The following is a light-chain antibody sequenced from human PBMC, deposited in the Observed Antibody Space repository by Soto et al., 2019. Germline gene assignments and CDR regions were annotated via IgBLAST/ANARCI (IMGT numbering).Light chain of an antibody. J-gene: IGKJ5*01. CDR1: QSVTNSY. V-gene: IGKV3-20*01. Sequence: IVMTQSPFTLSVSPGERATLSCRASQSVTNSYLAWYQQKPGQAPRLLIFGASTRAAGIPARFSGSGSGTDFSLTISRLDPEDFAVYYCQQYSSSPITFGQGTRLEIK. CDR3: QQYSSSPIT. CDR2: GAS.